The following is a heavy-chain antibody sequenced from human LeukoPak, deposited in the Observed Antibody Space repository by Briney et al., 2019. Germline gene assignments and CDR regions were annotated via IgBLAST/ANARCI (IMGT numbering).Heavy chain of an antibody. V-gene: IGHV1-46*01. D-gene: IGHD1-26*01. Sequence: ASVKVSCRASGYTFTSYYMHWVRQAPGQGLGWMGIINPSGGSTSYAQKFQGRVTMTRDTSTSTVYMEPSSLRSEDTAVYYCARMKGSYANFDYWGQGTLVTVSS. J-gene: IGHJ4*02. CDR2: INPSGGST. CDR1: GYTFTSYY. CDR3: ARMKGSYANFDY.